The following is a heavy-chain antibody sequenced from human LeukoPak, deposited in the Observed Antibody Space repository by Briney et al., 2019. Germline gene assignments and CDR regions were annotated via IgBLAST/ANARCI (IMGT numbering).Heavy chain of an antibody. CDR2: MNPNSGDT. J-gene: IGHJ3*02. D-gene: IGHD4-17*01. Sequence: ASVKASCKASGYTFTNYDINWVRQATGQGLEWMGWMNPNSGDTGYAQKFQGRVTMTRDTSISTAYMELSRLRSDDTAVYYCARDGSGDYVDAFDIWGQGTMVTVSS. CDR3: ARDGSGDYVDAFDI. V-gene: IGHV1-8*02. CDR1: GYTFTNYD.